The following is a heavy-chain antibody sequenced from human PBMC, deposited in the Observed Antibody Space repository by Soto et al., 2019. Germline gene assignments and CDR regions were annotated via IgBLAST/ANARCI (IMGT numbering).Heavy chain of an antibody. D-gene: IGHD1-26*01. Sequence: QVQLVQSGAEVKKPGASAKVSCKASGYIFRNFGISWMRQVPGQGLEWMGWISAYNGNTNYAQKFQGRVTLTTDTSTNTAYMELRSLRSDDTAVYYCARASGGGVGTTSYWGQGTLVTVSS. CDR3: ARASGGGVGTTSY. CDR2: ISAYNGNT. CDR1: GYIFRNFG. J-gene: IGHJ4*02. V-gene: IGHV1-18*01.